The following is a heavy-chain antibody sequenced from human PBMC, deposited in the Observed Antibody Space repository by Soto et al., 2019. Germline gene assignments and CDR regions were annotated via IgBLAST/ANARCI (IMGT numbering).Heavy chain of an antibody. CDR2: ITSSGASI. J-gene: IGHJ6*03. D-gene: IGHD2-15*01. V-gene: IGHV3-21*01. CDR1: GFTFSSYS. Sequence: EVQLVESGGGLVKPGGSLRLSCAASGFTFSSYSLNWVRQAPGKGLEWVSSITSSGASIYYADSVKGRFTISRDNAKNSLYLQMNSLRAEDTAVYYCARDGSEGSGEICYYYYMDVWGKGTTATVSS. CDR3: ARDGSEGSGEICYYYYMDV.